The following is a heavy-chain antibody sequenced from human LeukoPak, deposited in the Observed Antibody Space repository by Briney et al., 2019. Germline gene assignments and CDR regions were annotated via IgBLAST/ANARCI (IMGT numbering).Heavy chain of an antibody. Sequence: PSETLSLTCAVSGYSISSGYYWGWIRQPPVKGLEWIGSIYHSGSTYYNPSLKSRVTISVDTSKNQSSLKLSSVTAADTAVYYCARRTVTTSYFDYWGQGTLVTVSS. V-gene: IGHV4-38-2*01. CDR1: GYSISSGYY. J-gene: IGHJ4*02. CDR3: ARRTVTTSYFDY. CDR2: IYHSGST. D-gene: IGHD4-11*01.